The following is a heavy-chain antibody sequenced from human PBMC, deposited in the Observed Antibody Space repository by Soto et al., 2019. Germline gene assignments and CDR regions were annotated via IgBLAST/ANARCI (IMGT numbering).Heavy chain of an antibody. CDR1: GGSISSGGYS. J-gene: IGHJ4*02. CDR3: ARLIDIVLMVYAIKEFDY. CDR2: IYHSGST. V-gene: IGHV4-30-2*01. D-gene: IGHD2-8*01. Sequence: SETLSLTCAVSGGSISSGGYSWSWIRQPPGKGLEWIGYIYHSGSTYYNPSLKSRVTISVDTSKNQFSLKLSSVTAADTAVYYCARLIDIVLMVYAIKEFDYWGQGTLVTVSS.